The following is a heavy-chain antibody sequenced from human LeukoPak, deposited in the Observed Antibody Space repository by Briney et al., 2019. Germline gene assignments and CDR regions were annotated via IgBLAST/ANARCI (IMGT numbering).Heavy chain of an antibody. CDR2: INHSGSI. Sequence: SETLSLTCTVYGGSFSGYYWSWIRQPPGRGLEWIGEINHSGSINYNPSLKSRVTISIDTSKNQFSLKLSSVTAADTAVYYCARARSGKWGFDYWGQGTLVTVSS. V-gene: IGHV4-34*01. D-gene: IGHD1-26*01. CDR3: ARARSGKWGFDY. CDR1: GGSFSGYY. J-gene: IGHJ4*02.